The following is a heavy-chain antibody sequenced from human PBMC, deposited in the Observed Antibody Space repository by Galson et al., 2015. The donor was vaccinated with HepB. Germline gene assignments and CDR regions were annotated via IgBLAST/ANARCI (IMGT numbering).Heavy chain of an antibody. D-gene: IGHD2-15*01. CDR1: GYTFTSYA. Sequence: SVKVSCKASGYTFTSYAMHWVRQAPGQRLEWMGWINAGYGNTKYSQKFQGRVTITRDTSASTAYMELSSLRSEDTAVYYCARDSLGVVLPRGWFDPWGQGTLVTVSS. CDR2: INAGYGNT. J-gene: IGHJ5*02. V-gene: IGHV1-3*01. CDR3: ARDSLGVVLPRGWFDP.